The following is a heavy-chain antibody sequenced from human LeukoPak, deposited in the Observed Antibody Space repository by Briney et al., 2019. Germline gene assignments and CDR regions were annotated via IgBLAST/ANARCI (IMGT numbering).Heavy chain of an antibody. CDR3: ARGSAYSDYYYYGMDV. CDR1: GFTFSTYG. J-gene: IGHJ6*02. CDR2: SSYDGSNR. V-gene: IGHV3-30*03. Sequence: GGSLSLSCAASGFTFSTYGMHWVRQAPGKGVEWLAVSSYDGSNRFHADSVKGRFTISRDNSKNTLYLQMNSLRPEDTADYYCARGSAYSDYYYYGMDVWGQGTTVTVS. D-gene: IGHD4-11*01.